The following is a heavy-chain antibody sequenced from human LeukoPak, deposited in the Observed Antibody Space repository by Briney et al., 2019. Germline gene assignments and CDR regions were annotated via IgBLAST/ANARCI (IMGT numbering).Heavy chain of an antibody. D-gene: IGHD4-23*01. CDR2: IYYSGST. V-gene: IGHV4-31*11. Sequence: SSETLSLTCAVYGGSFSGYYWSWIRQHPGKGLEWIGYIYYSGSTYYNPSLKSRVTISVDTSKNQFSLKLSSVTAADTAVYYCARAVVKGPGWFDPWGQGTLVTVSS. CDR1: GGSFSGYY. CDR3: ARAVVKGPGWFDP. J-gene: IGHJ5*02.